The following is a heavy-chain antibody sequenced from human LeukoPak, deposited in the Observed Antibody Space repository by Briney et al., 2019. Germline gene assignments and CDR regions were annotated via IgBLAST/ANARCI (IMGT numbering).Heavy chain of an antibody. CDR3: ARDRGQLLVLYYFDY. V-gene: IGHV4-61*02. Sequence: SETLSLTCTVSGGSISSGSYYWSWIRQPAGKGLEWIGRIYTSGSTNYNPSLKSRVSISIDTSKNQFSLMLSSVTAADTAVYYCARDRGQLLVLYYFDYWGQGTLVTVSS. D-gene: IGHD6-13*01. CDR2: IYTSGST. CDR1: GGSISSGSYY. J-gene: IGHJ4*02.